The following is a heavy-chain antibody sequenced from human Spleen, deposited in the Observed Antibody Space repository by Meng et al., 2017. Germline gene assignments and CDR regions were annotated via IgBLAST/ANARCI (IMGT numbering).Heavy chain of an antibody. CDR2: ISYSGTT. D-gene: IGHD3-16*01. CDR1: GGSINSRNW. J-gene: IGHJ4*02. V-gene: IGHV4-4*02. Sequence: QVQLQESGPGLVKPSGTLSLTCAVSGGSINSRNWWSWVRQPPGKGLEWIGDISYSGTTNYNPSLKSRVTISVDTSKNQFSLKLSSVTAADTAVYYCALRSLNSFDNWGQGALVTVSS. CDR3: ALRSLNSFDN.